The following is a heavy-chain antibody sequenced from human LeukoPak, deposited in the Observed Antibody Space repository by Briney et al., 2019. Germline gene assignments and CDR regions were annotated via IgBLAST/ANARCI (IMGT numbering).Heavy chain of an antibody. D-gene: IGHD3-16*02. Sequence: PLETLSLTCTVSGGSISSYYWSWVRQSPGKGLEWICYIYYTGGTNHNPSLKSRVTISVDTSKNQFSLKLSSVTAADTAVYYCARTLVPDYWGQGILVSVSS. CDR1: GGSISSYY. V-gene: IGHV4-59*01. CDR2: IYYTGGT. J-gene: IGHJ4*02. CDR3: ARTLVPDY.